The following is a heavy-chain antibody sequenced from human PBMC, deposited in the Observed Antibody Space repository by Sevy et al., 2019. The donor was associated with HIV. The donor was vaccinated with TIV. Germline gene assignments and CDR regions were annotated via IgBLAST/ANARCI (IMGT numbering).Heavy chain of an antibody. D-gene: IGHD4-4*01. J-gene: IGHJ4*02. CDR3: VRVTPDEDGTTLDS. CDR2: IWHDGTKK. CDR1: GFPVSSNY. V-gene: IGHV3-33*08. Sequence: GGSLRLSCAASGFPVSSNYMSWVRQAPGKGLEWVAIIWHDGTKKHYLESVKGRFTISRDNSKNTVYLQMNSLRVEDSGTYYCVRVTPDEDGTTLDSWGLGTLVTVSS.